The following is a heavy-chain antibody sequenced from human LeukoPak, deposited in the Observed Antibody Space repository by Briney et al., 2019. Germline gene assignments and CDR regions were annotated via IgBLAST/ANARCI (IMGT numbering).Heavy chain of an antibody. CDR2: INKDGSSI. CDR1: GFTFSSFC. V-gene: IGHV3-74*03. J-gene: IGHJ4*02. D-gene: IGHD5-18*01. Sequence: TGGSLSLSCAASGFTFSSFCMHWVRQAPGEGLVWVSRINKDGSSITYADSVKGRFTISRDNAKNTLYLQMNTLRAEDTSVYYCARGYPYGSIDYWGQGTLVTVSS. CDR3: ARGYPYGSIDY.